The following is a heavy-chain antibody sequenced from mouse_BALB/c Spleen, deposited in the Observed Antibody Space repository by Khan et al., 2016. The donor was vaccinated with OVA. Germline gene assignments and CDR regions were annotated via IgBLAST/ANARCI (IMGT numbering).Heavy chain of an antibody. CDR2: INPGGGGT. V-gene: IGHV1-54*03. CDR1: GYAFTHYL. D-gene: IGHD2-3*01. Sequence: QIQLVQSGSELVRPGTSVKVSCKASGYAFTHYLIEWLKQRPGQGLEWIGVINPGGGGTNYTEKFEGKATLTADNSSSTAYMHLSSLTSDDSAVYFCARGCYDGYLAWCAYWGQGTLVTVSA. J-gene: IGHJ3*01. CDR3: ARGCYDGYLAWCAY.